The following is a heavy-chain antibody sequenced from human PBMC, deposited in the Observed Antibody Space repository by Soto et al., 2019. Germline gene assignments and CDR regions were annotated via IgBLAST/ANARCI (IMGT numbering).Heavy chain of an antibody. CDR1: GFTFSSYG. V-gene: IGHV3-30*18. D-gene: IGHD5-12*01. Sequence: QVQLVESGGGVVQPGRSLRLSCAASGFTFSSYGMHWVRQALGKGLEWVAVISYDGSNKYYADSVKGRFTISRDNSKNTLYLQMNSLRAEDTAVYYCAKGYSGYDSSFDYWGQGTLVTVSS. CDR2: ISYDGSNK. J-gene: IGHJ4*02. CDR3: AKGYSGYDSSFDY.